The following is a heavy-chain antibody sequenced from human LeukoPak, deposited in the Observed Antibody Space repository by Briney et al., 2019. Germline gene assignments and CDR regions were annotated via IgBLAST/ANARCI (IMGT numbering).Heavy chain of an antibody. V-gene: IGHV4-38-2*02. Sequence: SETLSLTCTVSGYSISSGYYWGWIRQPPGKGLEWIGSIYHSGSTYYNPSLKSRVTISVDTSKNQFSLKLSSVTAADTAVYYCARGGDGYGDYGAFDIWGQGTMVTVSS. CDR2: IYHSGST. CDR3: ARGGDGYGDYGAFDI. CDR1: GYSISSGYY. J-gene: IGHJ3*02. D-gene: IGHD4-17*01.